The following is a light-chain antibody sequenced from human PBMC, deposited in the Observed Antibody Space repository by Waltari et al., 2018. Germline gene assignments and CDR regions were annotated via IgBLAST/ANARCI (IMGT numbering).Light chain of an antibody. CDR1: QSISKY. V-gene: IGKV3-20*01. CDR3: QNHERIPAT. Sequence: VLTQSPGTLSLSPGERATLSCRASQSISKYLVWYQQRPGHAPRLLIYAASTRATGIPDRFSGSGFGTDFTLTISRLEPEDFAMYYCQNHERIPATFGQGTKVEIK. J-gene: IGKJ1*01. CDR2: AAS.